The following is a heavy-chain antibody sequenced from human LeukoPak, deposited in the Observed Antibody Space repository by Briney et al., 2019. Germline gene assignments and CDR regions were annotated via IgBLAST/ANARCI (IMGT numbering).Heavy chain of an antibody. V-gene: IGHV4-59*08. CDR2: IYYSGST. J-gene: IGHJ6*03. D-gene: IGHD6-13*01. Sequence: SETLSLTCTVSGGSISSYYWSWIRQPPGKGLEWIGYIYYSGSTNYNPSLKSRVTISVDTSKNQFSLKLSSVTAADTAVYYCARGVGAAAELPAYFDYWGQGTLVTVSSGYYYMDVWGKGTTVTVSS. CDR1: GGSISSYY. CDR3: ARGVGAAAELPAYFDYWGQGTLVTVSSGYYYMDV.